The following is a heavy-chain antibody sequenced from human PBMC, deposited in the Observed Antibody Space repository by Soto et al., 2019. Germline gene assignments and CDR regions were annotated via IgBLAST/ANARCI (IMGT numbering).Heavy chain of an antibody. CDR1: GYTFTGYY. Sequence: QVRLVQSGAEVKKPGASVKVSCKASGYTFTGYYMHWVRQAPGQGLEWMGWINPNSGGTNYAQKFQGGATMTRDTPISTAYRGLSRRRSDDTAVFYCARDGGGYGSGGSCFDAFDIWGQGTMVPVSS. V-gene: IGHV1-2*02. CDR2: INPNSGGT. D-gene: IGHD2-15*01. J-gene: IGHJ3*02. CDR3: ARDGGGYGSGGSCFDAFDI.